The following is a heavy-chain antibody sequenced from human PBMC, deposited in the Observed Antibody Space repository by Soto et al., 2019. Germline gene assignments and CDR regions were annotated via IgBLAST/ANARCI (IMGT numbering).Heavy chain of an antibody. Sequence: QVQLVQSGAEVKKPGSSVKVSCKASGGPFRSYAISWVRQAPGQGLEWMGGIIPIFGATFDAQRFQGRVTITADESTSTAYMELSSLRSEDTAVYYCAMGGIAAAGNTGWFDPWGQGTLVTVSS. CDR3: AMGGIAAAGNTGWFDP. CDR2: IIPIFGAT. D-gene: IGHD6-13*01. V-gene: IGHV1-69*01. J-gene: IGHJ5*02. CDR1: GGPFRSYA.